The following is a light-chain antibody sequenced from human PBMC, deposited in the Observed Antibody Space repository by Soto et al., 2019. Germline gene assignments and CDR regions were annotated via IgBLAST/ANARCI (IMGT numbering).Light chain of an antibody. V-gene: IGLV1-40*01. J-gene: IGLJ2*01. CDR3: QSYDNSLSGVV. Sequence: QSALTQPPSVSGAQGQRVTISCTGTSSNVGAGHDVQWYQQLPGTAPKLLMYANNNRPSGVPDRFSGSKSGTSASLAITGLQAEDEADYYCQSYDNSLSGVVFGGGTKLTVL. CDR1: SSNVGAGHD. CDR2: ANN.